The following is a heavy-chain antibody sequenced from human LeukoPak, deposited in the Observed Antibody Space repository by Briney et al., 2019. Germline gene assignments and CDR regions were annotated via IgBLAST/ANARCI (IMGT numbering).Heavy chain of an antibody. Sequence: GGSLRLSCAASGFTFSSYGMHWVRQAPGKGLEWVAVISYDGSNKYYADSVKGRFTISRDNSKNTLYLQMNSLRAEDTAVYYCAKESSSWATRDYFDYWGQGTLVTVSS. J-gene: IGHJ4*02. D-gene: IGHD6-13*01. V-gene: IGHV3-30*18. CDR2: ISYDGSNK. CDR1: GFTFSSYG. CDR3: AKESSSWATRDYFDY.